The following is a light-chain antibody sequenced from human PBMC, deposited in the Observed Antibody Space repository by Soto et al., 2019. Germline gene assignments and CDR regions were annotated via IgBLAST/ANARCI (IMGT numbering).Light chain of an antibody. J-gene: IGKJ3*01. CDR1: QRISSY. CDR3: QQSYSTPV. Sequence: DIQMTQSPSSLSASVGDRVTITCRASQRISSYLNWYQQKPGKAPKVLIYAATSLQSGVKSRFRGSGSRTDFTLTISSLQPEDLATYYCQQSYSTPVFGPGTKVDIK. V-gene: IGKV1-39*01. CDR2: AAT.